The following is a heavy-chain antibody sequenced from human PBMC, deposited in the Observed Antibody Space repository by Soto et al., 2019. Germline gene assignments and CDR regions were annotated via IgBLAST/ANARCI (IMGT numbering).Heavy chain of an antibody. D-gene: IGHD2-8*01. CDR2: IRSKANSYAT. J-gene: IGHJ3*02. CDR3: AKGPHRTSGDI. Sequence: EVQLVESGGGLVQPGGSLKLSCAASGFTFSGSAMHWVRQASGKGLEWVGRIRSKANSYATAYAASVKGRFTISRDDSKNTLYLQMNSLRAEDTAVYYCAKGPHRTSGDIWGQGTMVTVSS. V-gene: IGHV3-73*02. CDR1: GFTFSGSA.